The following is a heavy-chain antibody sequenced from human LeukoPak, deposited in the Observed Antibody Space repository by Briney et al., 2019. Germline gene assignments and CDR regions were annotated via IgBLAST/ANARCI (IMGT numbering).Heavy chain of an antibody. CDR2: IYTSGST. J-gene: IGHJ6*03. Sequence: PSETLSLTCTVSGGSISSGSYYWSWIRQPAGKGLEWIGRIYTSGSTNYNPSLKSRVTISVDTSKNQFSLKLSSVTAADTAVYYCARDVAEGHYDFWSGYYTGIYYYYMDVWGKGTTVTVSS. CDR1: GGSISSGSYY. D-gene: IGHD3-3*01. CDR3: ARDVAEGHYDFWSGYYTGIYYYYMDV. V-gene: IGHV4-61*02.